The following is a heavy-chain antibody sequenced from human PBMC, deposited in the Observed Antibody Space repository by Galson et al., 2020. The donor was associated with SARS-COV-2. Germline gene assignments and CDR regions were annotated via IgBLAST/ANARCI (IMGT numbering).Heavy chain of an antibody. J-gene: IGHJ5*02. V-gene: IGHV4-30-2*01. CDR2: IYHSGNT. D-gene: IGHD3-9*01. CDR1: GGSISSGDYS. CDR3: ACSNYDVVAGSKWFDP. Sequence: SETLSLTCVVAGGSISSGDYSWSWIRQPPGQGLEWIGYIYHSGNTYYNPSLRSRVTMSLDRSRNQFSLKVDSVTAADTAVYYCACSNYDVVAGSKWFDPWGQGTLVTVSS.